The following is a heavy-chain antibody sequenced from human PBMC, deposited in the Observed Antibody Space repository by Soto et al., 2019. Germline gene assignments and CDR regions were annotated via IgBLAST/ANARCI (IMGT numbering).Heavy chain of an antibody. Sequence: QVQLVQSGAEVKKPGSSVKVSCKASGGTFSSYAISWVRQAPGQGLEWMGGIIPIFGTANYAQKFQGRVTITADESTSTAYMELSSLRSEDTAVYYCARVPYCSGGSCSRYGMDVWSQGTTVTVSS. V-gene: IGHV1-69*12. CDR3: ARVPYCSGGSCSRYGMDV. CDR1: GGTFSSYA. D-gene: IGHD2-15*01. CDR2: IIPIFGTA. J-gene: IGHJ6*02.